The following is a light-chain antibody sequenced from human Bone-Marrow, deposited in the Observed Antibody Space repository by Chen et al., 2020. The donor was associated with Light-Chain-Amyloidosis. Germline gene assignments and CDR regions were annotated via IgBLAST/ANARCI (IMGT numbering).Light chain of an antibody. CDR2: EDD. Sequence: NVMLPHPHSVSESPGKKGIISCTRSSGSLATNYVQWYQQRPGSSPTTVIYEDDQRPSGVPDRFSGSIDRSSNSASLTISGLKTEDEADYYCQSYQGSSQGVFGGGTKLTVL. J-gene: IGLJ3*02. CDR3: QSYQGSSQGV. CDR1: SGSLATNY. V-gene: IGLV6-57*01.